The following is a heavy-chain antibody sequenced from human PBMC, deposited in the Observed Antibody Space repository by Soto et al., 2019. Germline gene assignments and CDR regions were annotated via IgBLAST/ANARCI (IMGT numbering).Heavy chain of an antibody. D-gene: IGHD6-6*01. Sequence: ASVKVSCKASGYTFTSYDINWVRQATGQGLEWMGWMNPNSGNTGYAQKFQGRVTMTRNTSISTAYMELSSLRSEDTAVYYCARGRRSQQLVRGRFDYWGQGTLVTVSS. CDR3: ARGRRSQQLVRGRFDY. J-gene: IGHJ4*02. V-gene: IGHV1-8*01. CDR2: MNPNSGNT. CDR1: GYTFTSYD.